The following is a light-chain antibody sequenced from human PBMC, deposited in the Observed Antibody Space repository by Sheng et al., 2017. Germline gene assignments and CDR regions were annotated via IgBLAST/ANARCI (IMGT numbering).Light chain of an antibody. Sequence: EIVMTQSPGTLSVSPGERATLSCWASRSVSTNLAWYQQKPGQSPRLLIYGASTRATGIPDRFSGSGSGTDFALTISRLEPEDFAVYYCQQYHSSPFTFGPGTKVDIK. J-gene: IGKJ3*01. CDR2: GAS. CDR1: RSVSTN. V-gene: IGKV3-20*01. CDR3: QQYHSSPFT.